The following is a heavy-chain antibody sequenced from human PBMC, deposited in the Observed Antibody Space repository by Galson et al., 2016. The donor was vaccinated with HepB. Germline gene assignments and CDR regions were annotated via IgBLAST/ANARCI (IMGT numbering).Heavy chain of an antibody. V-gene: IGHV4-59*01. CDR2: VYSSGYT. CDR3: AKFNPVDGFDV. CDR1: GGSTISYY. J-gene: IGHJ3*01. Sequence: ETLSLTCTVSGGSTISYYWGWVRQPPGKGLEWIGYVYSSGYTNYNPPLRSRVTVSVDTSNHQFSLRLTSVTAADTGVYYCAKFNPVDGFDVWGQGTMVTVSS.